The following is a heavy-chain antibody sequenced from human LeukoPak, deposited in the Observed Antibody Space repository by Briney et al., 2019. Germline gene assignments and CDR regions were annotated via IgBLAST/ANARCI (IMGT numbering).Heavy chain of an antibody. V-gene: IGHV4-59*01. CDR3: AREIGTEVV. D-gene: IGHD1-1*01. CDR2: IYYSGST. J-gene: IGHJ6*02. CDR1: GGSISSYY. Sequence: PSETLSLTCTVSGGSISSYYWSWIRQPPGKGLEWIGFIYYSGSTNYNPSLMSRVTISVDTSKNQFSLKLSSVTAADTAVYYCAREIGTEVVWGQGTTVTVSS.